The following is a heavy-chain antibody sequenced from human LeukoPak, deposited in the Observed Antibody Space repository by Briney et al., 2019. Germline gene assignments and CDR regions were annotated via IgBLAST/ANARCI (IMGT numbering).Heavy chain of an antibody. CDR3: ARGVGGSYYVGFFDY. CDR1: GFTFSSYW. V-gene: IGHV3-7*01. J-gene: IGHJ4*02. Sequence: GGSLRLSCAASGFTFSSYWMNWARQAPGKGLEWVASINHNGNVNYYVDSVKGRFTISRDNAKNSLYLQMSNLRAEDTAVYYCARGVGGSYYVGFFDYWGQGTLVTVSS. CDR2: INHNGNVN. D-gene: IGHD1-26*01.